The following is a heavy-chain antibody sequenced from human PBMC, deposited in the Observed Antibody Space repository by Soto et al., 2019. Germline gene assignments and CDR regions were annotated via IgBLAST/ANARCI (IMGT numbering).Heavy chain of an antibody. CDR2: IGGTGQYT. Sequence: EVQLLETGGGLVQPGGSLRLSCKASGFIFQNFVINWVRQAPGKGLEWVSIIGGTGQYTFYAASVRGRFTFSRYNSENTVYLEMNRLRAEDTAIYFCAKGGTSQISGIDVWGPGPTVSVSS. J-gene: IGHJ6*02. CDR1: GFIFQNFV. CDR3: AKGGTSQISGIDV. D-gene: IGHD2-2*01. V-gene: IGHV3-23*01.